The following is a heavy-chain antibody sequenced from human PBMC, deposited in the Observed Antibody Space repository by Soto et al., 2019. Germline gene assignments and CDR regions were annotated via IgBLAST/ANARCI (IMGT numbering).Heavy chain of an antibody. CDR2: ISYDGSNK. CDR3: AREDGQLFDY. Sequence: QVQLVESGGGVVQPGRSLRLSCAASGFTFSSYAMHWVRQALGKGLEWVAVISYDGSNKYYADSVKGRFTISRDNSKNTLYLQMNSLRAEDTAVYYCAREDGQLFDYWGQGTLVTVSS. J-gene: IGHJ4*02. D-gene: IGHD6-13*01. V-gene: IGHV3-30-3*01. CDR1: GFTFSSYA.